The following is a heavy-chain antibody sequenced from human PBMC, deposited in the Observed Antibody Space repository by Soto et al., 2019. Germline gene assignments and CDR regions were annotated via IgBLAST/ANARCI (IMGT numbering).Heavy chain of an antibody. CDR2: ITWNSGSR. CDR1: GFTFDDYA. V-gene: IGHV3-9*01. J-gene: IGHJ3*02. D-gene: IGHD4-17*01. Sequence: EVQLVESGGGLVQPGRSLRLSCAASGFTFDDYAMHWVRQAPGKGPEWVSGITWNSGSRGYAESVRGRFTISRDNAKGSLYLQMNSLRAEDTAWYYCAKSKGDLETLKTTVTTFWGPFHIWGQGTLVTVSS. CDR3: AKSKGDLETLKTTVTTFWGPFHI.